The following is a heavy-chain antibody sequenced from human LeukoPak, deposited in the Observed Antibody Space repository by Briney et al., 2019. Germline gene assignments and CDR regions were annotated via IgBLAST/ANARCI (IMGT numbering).Heavy chain of an antibody. V-gene: IGHV4-34*01. CDR3: ARGAGYDSSGYYYVRRWFDP. J-gene: IGHJ5*02. CDR1: GGSFSGYY. D-gene: IGHD3-22*01. Sequence: SETLSLTCAVYGGSFSGYYWSWIRRPPGKGLEWIGEINHSGSTNYNPSLKSRVTISVDTSKNQFSLKLSSVTAADTAVYYCARGAGYDSSGYYYVRRWFDPWGQGTLVTVSS. CDR2: INHSGST.